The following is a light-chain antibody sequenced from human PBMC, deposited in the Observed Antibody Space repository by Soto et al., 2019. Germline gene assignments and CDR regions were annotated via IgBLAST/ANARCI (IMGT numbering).Light chain of an antibody. CDR3: QQYGSSRT. CDR2: GAS. J-gene: IGKJ1*01. V-gene: IGKV3-20*01. Sequence: DIVLTQSPGTLSLSPGDGATLSCRASETVSSSYLAWYQQKPGQAPRLLIYGASSRATGIPDRFSGSGSGTDFTLTISRLEPEDFAVYYCQQYGSSRTFGQGTKVDI. CDR1: ETVSSSY.